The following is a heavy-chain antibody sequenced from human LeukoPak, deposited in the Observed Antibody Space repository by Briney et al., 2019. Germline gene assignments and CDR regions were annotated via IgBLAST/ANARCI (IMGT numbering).Heavy chain of an antibody. V-gene: IGHV6-1*01. D-gene: IGHD4-23*01. J-gene: IGHJ4*02. CDR1: GDSVSSNSAA. Sequence: SQTLSLTCAISGDSVSSNSAAWNWIRQSPSRGLEWLGRTYYRSKWYNDYALSVKGRITINPDTSKNQFYLRLNSVTPEDTAVYYCAREGSVDPTQDPDLDYWGQGTLVTVSS. CDR2: TYYRSKWYN. CDR3: AREGSVDPTQDPDLDY.